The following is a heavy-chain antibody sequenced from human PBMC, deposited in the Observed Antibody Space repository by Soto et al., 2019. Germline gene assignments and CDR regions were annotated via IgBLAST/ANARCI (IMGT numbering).Heavy chain of an antibody. CDR2: IYPGDSDT. CDR3: ARESTGSYYWFDP. Sequence: GESLKISCQGSGYNFTNSWIAWVRQISGKGLEWMGIIYPGDSDTRYSPSFQGHVTISVDKSISTAYLQWSSLKASDTAIYYCARESTGSYYWFDPWGQGTLVTVSS. J-gene: IGHJ5*02. D-gene: IGHD1-26*01. CDR1: GYNFTNSW. V-gene: IGHV5-51*01.